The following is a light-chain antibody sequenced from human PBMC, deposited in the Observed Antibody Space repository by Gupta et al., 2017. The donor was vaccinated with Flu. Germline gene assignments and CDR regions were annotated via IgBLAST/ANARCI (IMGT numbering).Light chain of an antibody. J-gene: IGKJ1*01. CDR2: KAS. CDR3: QHEDNFPWT. CDR1: QSVKIW. V-gene: IGKV1-5*03. Sequence: DIQMTQSPSTLSASVGDRVTITCRASQSVKIWLAWFQQRPGKAPDLLIYKASTLEIGVPSRFSGSGSGTEFTLTISSLQPDDFATYYCQHEDNFPWTFGQGTKVEIK.